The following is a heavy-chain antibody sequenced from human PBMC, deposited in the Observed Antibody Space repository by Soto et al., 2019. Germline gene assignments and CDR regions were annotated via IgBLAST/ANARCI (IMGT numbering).Heavy chain of an antibody. CDR2: ISSTTNYI. Sequence: VQLVESGGGLVKPGGSLRLSCAASGFPFTRYSMNWVRQAPGKGLEWVSSISSTTNYIYYGDSMKGRFTISRDNAKNSLYLEMNSLRAEDTAVYYCARESEDLTSNFDYWGQGTLVTVSS. V-gene: IGHV3-21*06. J-gene: IGHJ4*02. CDR3: ARESEDLTSNFDY. CDR1: GFPFTRYS.